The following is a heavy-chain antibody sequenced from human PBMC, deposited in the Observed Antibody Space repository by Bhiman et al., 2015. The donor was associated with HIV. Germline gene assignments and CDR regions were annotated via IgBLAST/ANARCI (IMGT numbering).Heavy chain of an antibody. CDR2: IKNDGTNE. CDR3: AKDLGTWGPLDY. D-gene: IGHD3-16*01. Sequence: QVHPVESGGGVVQPGGSLRLSCAASGFTFSTYGMQWVRQAPGKGLEWVAFIKNDGTNEFYGDSVKGRFTISRDNSKNTVSLHMDSLRPEDTALYYCAKDLGTWGPLDYWGHGTLVTVSS. J-gene: IGHJ4*01. CDR1: GFTFSTYG. V-gene: IGHV3-30*02.